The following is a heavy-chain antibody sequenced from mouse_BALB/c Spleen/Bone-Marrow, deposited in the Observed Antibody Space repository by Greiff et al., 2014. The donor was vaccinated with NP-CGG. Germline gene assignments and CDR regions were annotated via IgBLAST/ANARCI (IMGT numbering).Heavy chain of an antibody. CDR3: AHDAPFTY. V-gene: IGHV14-3*02. CDR2: IDPASGNT. J-gene: IGHJ3*01. CDR1: GFNIKDTF. Sequence: EVKLQESGADLVKPGASVKLSCTTSGFNIKDTFMHWVKQRPEQGLEWIGGIDPASGNTKYDPKFQGKATITADTSSNKVSLQLSGLTSEDTAVYYCAHDAPFTYWGQGTLVTVSA. D-gene: IGHD2-3*01.